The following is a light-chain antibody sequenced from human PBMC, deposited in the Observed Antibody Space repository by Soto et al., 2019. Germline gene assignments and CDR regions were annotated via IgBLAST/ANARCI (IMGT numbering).Light chain of an antibody. CDR3: SSYTGSSTLWV. CDR2: EVS. J-gene: IGLJ3*02. CDR1: SSDVGAYNY. Sequence: QSALTQPASVSGSPGQSITISCTGTSSDVGAYNYVSWYQQHPGKAPKLLIYEVSNRPSGVSDRFSGSKSGNTASLTISGLQAEDEADYYCSSYTGSSTLWVFGGGTKLTVL. V-gene: IGLV2-14*01.